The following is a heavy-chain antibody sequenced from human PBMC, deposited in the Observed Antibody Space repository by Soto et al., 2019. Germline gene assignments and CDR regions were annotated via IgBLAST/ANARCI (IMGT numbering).Heavy chain of an antibody. CDR2: FDPEDGET. CDR3: ATWKLWLVPYNWFVP. Sequence: GASVKVSCKVSGYTLTELSMHWVRQAPGKGLEWMGGFDPEDGETIYAQKFQGRVTMTEDTSTDTAYMELSSLRSEDTAVYYRATWKLWLVPYNWFVPWGQGALVTVSS. CDR1: GYTLTELS. D-gene: IGHD6-19*01. V-gene: IGHV1-24*01. J-gene: IGHJ5*02.